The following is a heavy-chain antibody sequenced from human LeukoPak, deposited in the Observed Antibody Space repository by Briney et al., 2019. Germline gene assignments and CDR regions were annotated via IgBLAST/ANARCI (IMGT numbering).Heavy chain of an antibody. J-gene: IGHJ4*02. CDR1: GGSFSGYY. Sequence: SETLSLTCAVYGGSFSGYYWSWIRQPPGKGLEWIGEINHSGSTNYNPSLKSRVTISVDTSKDQFSLKLSSATAADTAVYYCARNTYYYDSSGYRPFDYWGQGTLVTVSS. CDR2: INHSGST. D-gene: IGHD3-22*01. CDR3: ARNTYYYDSSGYRPFDY. V-gene: IGHV4-34*01.